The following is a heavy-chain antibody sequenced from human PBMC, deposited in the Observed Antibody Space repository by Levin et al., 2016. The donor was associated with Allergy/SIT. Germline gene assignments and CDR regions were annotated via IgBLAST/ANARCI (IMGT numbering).Heavy chain of an antibody. CDR1: GFTFSDYT. V-gene: IGHV3-23*01. Sequence: GESLKISCAVSGFTFSDYTMTWVRQAPGKGLEWVSTINRSGGSTYYADSVKGRFAISRDNSRNTLSLQLNSLRAEDTAVYYCAKFLNPGYSYDAFDIWGQGTVVTVSS. J-gene: IGHJ3*02. CDR3: AKFLNPGYSYDAFDI. CDR2: INRSGGST. D-gene: IGHD5-18*01.